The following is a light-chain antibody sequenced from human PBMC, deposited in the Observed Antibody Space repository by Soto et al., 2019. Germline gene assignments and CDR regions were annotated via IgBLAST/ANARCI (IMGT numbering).Light chain of an antibody. V-gene: IGKV1-5*03. CDR1: QTVSDW. CDR2: KSS. J-gene: IGKJ4*01. Sequence: DIHMTQSPSTLSASVGARVTLTCRASQTVSDWLAWYQQKPGKAPKLLIYKSSSLESGVPSRFSGSGSGTEFTLTISSLQPDDFATYYCQHYNSYPLTFGGGTKVDI. CDR3: QHYNSYPLT.